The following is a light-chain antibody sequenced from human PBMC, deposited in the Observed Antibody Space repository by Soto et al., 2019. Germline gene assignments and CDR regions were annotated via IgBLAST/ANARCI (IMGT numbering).Light chain of an antibody. Sequence: EILLTQSPATLSLSPGDSATLSCRASQRVSRNVAWYQQKPGQAPRLLIPAASPGAAGGPARFNAAGSGTVFTLTISSLQSEDFAIYYCQQYNTWPRTFGQGTKVDIK. CDR2: AAS. CDR1: QRVSRN. J-gene: IGKJ1*01. CDR3: QQYNTWPRT. V-gene: IGKV3D-15*01.